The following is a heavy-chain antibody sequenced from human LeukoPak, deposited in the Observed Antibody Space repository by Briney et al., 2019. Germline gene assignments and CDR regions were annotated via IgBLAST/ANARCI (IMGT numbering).Heavy chain of an antibody. V-gene: IGHV3-53*01. D-gene: IGHD2-21*01. CDR1: GFTVSSNY. CDR3: AKDFRIGYSAHFDY. J-gene: IGHJ4*02. CDR2: IYSGGST. Sequence: AGGSLRLSCAASGFTVSSNYMSWVRQAPGKGLEWVSVIYSGGSTYYADSVKGRFSISRDNSKNTLYLQMDSLRGEDTAVYYYAKDFRIGYSAHFDYWGQGALVTVSS.